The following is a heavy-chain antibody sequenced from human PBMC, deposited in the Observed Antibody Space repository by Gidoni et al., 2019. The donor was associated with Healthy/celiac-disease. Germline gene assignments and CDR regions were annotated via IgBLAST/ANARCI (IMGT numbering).Heavy chain of an antibody. Sequence: QVQLVESGGGVVQPGRSLRLSCSAFGFTFSSYGMHWVRQAPGKGLEWVAVISYDGSNKYYADSVKGRFTISRDNSKNTLYLQMNSLRAEDTAVYYCAKDSGAGSYGALDYWGQGTLVTVSS. D-gene: IGHD5-18*01. CDR2: ISYDGSNK. CDR1: GFTFSSYG. J-gene: IGHJ4*02. CDR3: AKDSGAGSYGALDY. V-gene: IGHV3-30*18.